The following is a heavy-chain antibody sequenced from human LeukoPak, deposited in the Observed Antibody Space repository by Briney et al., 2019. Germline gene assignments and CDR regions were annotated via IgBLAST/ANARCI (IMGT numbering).Heavy chain of an antibody. CDR3: ARYGGAGGGSRPTSRYYYMDV. Sequence: ASVKVSCKASGYTFTSYGISWVRQAPGQGLEWMGWISAYNGNTNYAQKLQGRVTMTTDTSTSTAYMELSSLRSEDTAVYYCARYGGAGGGSRPTSRYYYMDVWGKGTTVTVSS. CDR2: ISAYNGNT. CDR1: GYTFTSYG. V-gene: IGHV1-18*01. D-gene: IGHD2-15*01. J-gene: IGHJ6*03.